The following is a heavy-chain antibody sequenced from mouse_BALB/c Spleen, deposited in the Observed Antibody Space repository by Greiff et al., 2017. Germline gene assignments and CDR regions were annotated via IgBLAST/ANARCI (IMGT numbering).Heavy chain of an antibody. CDR1: GYTFSSYW. CDR3: AIPPYRYWFAY. V-gene: IGHV1-9*01. J-gene: IGHJ3*01. D-gene: IGHD2-14*01. Sequence: QVQLQQSGAELMKPGASVKISCKATGYTFSSYWIEWVKQRPGHGLEWIGEILPGSGSTNYNEKFKGKATFTADTSSNTAYMQLSSLTSEDSAVYYCAIPPYRYWFAYWGQGTLVTVSA. CDR2: ILPGSGST.